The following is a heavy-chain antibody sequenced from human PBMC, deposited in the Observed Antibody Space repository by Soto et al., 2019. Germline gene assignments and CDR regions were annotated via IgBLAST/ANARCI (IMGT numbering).Heavy chain of an antibody. J-gene: IGHJ4*02. CDR2: IYFDGIT. CDR3: PRHSTPWDRSGYFDS. D-gene: IGHD3-22*01. V-gene: IGHV4-39*01. CDR1: GGSINVRDDL. Sequence: TETLSLTCTVSGGSINVRDDLWGGIRHPPGKGLEWIGSIYFDGITYYNPSLESRVTISADTSKNPFSLKLTSVTAAHSAVYFCPRHSTPWDRSGYFDSWGQGTLVTVSS.